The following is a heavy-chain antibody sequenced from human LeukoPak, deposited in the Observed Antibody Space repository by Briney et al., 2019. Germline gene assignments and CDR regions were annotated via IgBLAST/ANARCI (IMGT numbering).Heavy chain of an antibody. CDR2: IIPIFGTA. CDR1: GGTFISYA. CDR3: ARGVIADYYYYGMDV. V-gene: IGHV1-69*13. Sequence: GASVKVSCKASGGTFISYAISWVRQAPGQGLEWMGGIIPIFGTANYAQKFQGRVTITADESTSTAYMELSSPRSEDTAVYYCARGVIADYYYYGMDVWGQGTTVTVSS. J-gene: IGHJ6*02. D-gene: IGHD3-16*02.